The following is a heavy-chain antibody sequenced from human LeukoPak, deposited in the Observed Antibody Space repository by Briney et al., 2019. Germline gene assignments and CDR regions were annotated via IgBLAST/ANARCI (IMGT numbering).Heavy chain of an antibody. V-gene: IGHV3-7*01. CDR3: ARVGYSYGTYYFDY. CDR2: IKQDGSEK. D-gene: IGHD5-18*01. CDR1: GFTFSSSW. J-gene: IGHJ4*02. Sequence: PGGSLRLSYAASGFTFSSSWMNWVRQAPGKGLEWVANIKQDGSEKYFVDSVKGRFTISRDNAKNSLYLQMNSLRAEDTAVYYCARVGYSYGTYYFDYWGQGTLVTVSS.